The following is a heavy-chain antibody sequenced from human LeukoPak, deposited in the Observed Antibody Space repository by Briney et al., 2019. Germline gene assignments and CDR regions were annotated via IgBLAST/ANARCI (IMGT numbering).Heavy chain of an antibody. CDR2: ISSGSISI. V-gene: IGHV3-21*01. CDR3: ARDRTSFDN. J-gene: IGHJ4*02. CDR1: GFTFISYL. Sequence: GGSLRLSCAASGFTFISYLMNWVRQAPGKGLEWVSSISSGSISIFYADSVKGRFTISRDDAKNSLYLQMDSLRAEDTAVYYCARDRTSFDNWGQGTLVTVSS. D-gene: IGHD1-14*01.